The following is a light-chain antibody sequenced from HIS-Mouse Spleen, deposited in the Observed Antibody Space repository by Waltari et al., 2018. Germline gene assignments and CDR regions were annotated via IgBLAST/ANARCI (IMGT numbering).Light chain of an antibody. J-gene: IGLJ2*01. CDR1: SSNLGSNY. CDR2: RNN. V-gene: IGLV1-47*01. CDR3: AAWDDSLSGVV. Sequence: QSVLTQPPSASGTPGQRGGIPCSGSSSNLGSNYVYWYQQLPGTAPKLLIYRNNQRPSGVPDRFSGSKSGTSASLAISGLRSEDEAEYYCAAWDDSLSGVVFGGGTKLTVL.